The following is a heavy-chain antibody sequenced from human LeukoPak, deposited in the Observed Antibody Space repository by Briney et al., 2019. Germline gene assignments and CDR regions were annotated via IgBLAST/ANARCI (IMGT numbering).Heavy chain of an antibody. CDR2: ISWNSGSI. Sequence: GGSLRLSCAASGFTFDDYAMHWVRQAPGKGLEWVSGISWNSGSIGYADSVKGRFTISRDNAKNSLYLQMNSLRAEYTALYYCAKDMTPYSSSCIHWGQGTLVTVSS. CDR1: GFTFDDYA. D-gene: IGHD6-13*01. CDR3: AKDMTPYSSSCIH. J-gene: IGHJ4*02. V-gene: IGHV3-9*01.